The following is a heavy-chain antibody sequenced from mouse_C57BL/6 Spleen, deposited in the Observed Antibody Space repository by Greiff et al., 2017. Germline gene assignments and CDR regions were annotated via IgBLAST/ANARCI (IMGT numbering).Heavy chain of an antibody. CDR2: INPNYGTT. D-gene: IGHD2-3*01. CDR3: ARKGIYDRYYRYFDV. Sequence: EVQLQQSGPELVKPGASVKISCKASGYSFTDSSMNWVKQSNGKSLEWIGVINPNYGTTSYNQKFKGKATLTVDKSSSTAYMQLSRLTYEDSAVYFCARKGIYDRYYRYFDVWGKGTTVTVSS. J-gene: IGHJ1*03. CDR1: GYSFTDSS. V-gene: IGHV1-39*01.